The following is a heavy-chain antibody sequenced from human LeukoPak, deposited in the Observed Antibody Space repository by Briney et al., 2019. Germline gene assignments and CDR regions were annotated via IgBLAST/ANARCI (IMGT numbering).Heavy chain of an antibody. CDR2: ISYDGSNK. D-gene: IGHD3-10*01. CDR3: AREYYYGSGSYYPNFDY. J-gene: IGHJ4*02. Sequence: GRSLRLSCAASGFTFSSYAMHWARQAPGKGLEWVAVISYDGSNKYYADSVKGRFTISRDNSKNTLYLQMNSLRAEDTAVYYCAREYYYGSGSYYPNFDYWGQGTLVTVSS. V-gene: IGHV3-30*04. CDR1: GFTFSSYA.